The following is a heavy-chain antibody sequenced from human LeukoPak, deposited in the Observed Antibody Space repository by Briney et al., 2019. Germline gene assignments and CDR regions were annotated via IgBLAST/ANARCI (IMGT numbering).Heavy chain of an antibody. Sequence: GGSLRLSCAASGFTFDDYAMHWVRQAPGKGLEWVSLISWDGGSTYYADSVKGRFTISRDNSKNSLYLQMNSLRAEDTALYYCAKDILAGGPQAYYYGMDVWGQGTTVTVSS. CDR2: ISWDGGST. D-gene: IGHD3-16*01. J-gene: IGHJ6*02. CDR3: AKDILAGGPQAYYYGMDV. V-gene: IGHV3-43D*03. CDR1: GFTFDDYA.